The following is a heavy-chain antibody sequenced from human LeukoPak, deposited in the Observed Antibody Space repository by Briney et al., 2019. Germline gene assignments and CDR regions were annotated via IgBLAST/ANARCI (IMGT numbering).Heavy chain of an antibody. CDR2: IYYSGSS. CDR3: ARGESSNWSFDY. Sequence: PSETLSLTCTVSGGPVSSGIYSWSWIRQPPGKGLEWIGYIYYSGSSNYNPSLMSRVAISVDTSKNQFSLKLGSVTAADAAVYYCARGESSNWSFDYWGQGTLVTVSS. J-gene: IGHJ4*02. CDR1: GGPVSSGIYS. D-gene: IGHD6-13*01. V-gene: IGHV4-61*01.